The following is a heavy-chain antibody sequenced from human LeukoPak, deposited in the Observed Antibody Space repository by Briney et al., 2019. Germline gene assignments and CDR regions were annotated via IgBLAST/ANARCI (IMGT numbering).Heavy chain of an antibody. CDR1: GFTFSSYG. CDR2: ISGSGGST. J-gene: IGHJ4*02. Sequence: GGTLRLSCAASGFTFSSYGMSWVRQAPGKGLEWVSAISGSGGSTYYADSVKGRFTISRDNSKNTLYLQMNSLRAEDTAAYYCARSLTAAAGFDYWGQGTLVTVSS. V-gene: IGHV3-23*01. CDR3: ARSLTAAAGFDY. D-gene: IGHD6-13*01.